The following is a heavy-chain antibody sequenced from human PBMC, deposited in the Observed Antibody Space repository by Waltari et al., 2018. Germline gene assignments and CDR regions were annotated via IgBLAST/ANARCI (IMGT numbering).Heavy chain of an antibody. CDR2: IIPIFGTA. D-gene: IGHD3-22*01. CDR3: AGRSYYDSSQTFDI. CDR1: GGTFRRYA. Sequence: QVQLVQSGAEVKKPGSSVKVSCKASGGTFRRYAISWVRQAPGQGLEWMGGIIPIFGTANYAQKFQGRVTITTDESTSTAYMELSSLRSEDTAVYYCAGRSYYDSSQTFDIWGQGTMVTVSS. J-gene: IGHJ3*02. V-gene: IGHV1-69*05.